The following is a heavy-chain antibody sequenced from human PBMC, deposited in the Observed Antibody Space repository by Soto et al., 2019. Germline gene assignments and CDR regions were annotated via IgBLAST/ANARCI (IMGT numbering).Heavy chain of an antibody. Sequence: QVQLEQSGAEVKKPGASVKVSCKVSGYTLTELSMHRVRQAPGKGLEWMGGFGPEDGEIIYAQRFQGRVTMTEDTSTDTAYMELSSLRSEDTAVYYCATVWVSCIRTTCYVHAFDMWGQGTMVTVSS. J-gene: IGHJ3*02. CDR2: FGPEDGEI. V-gene: IGHV1-24*01. CDR1: GYTLTELS. D-gene: IGHD2-2*01. CDR3: ATVWVSCIRTTCYVHAFDM.